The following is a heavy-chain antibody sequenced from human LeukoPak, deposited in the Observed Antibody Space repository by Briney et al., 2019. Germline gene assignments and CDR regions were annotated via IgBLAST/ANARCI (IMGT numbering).Heavy chain of an antibody. CDR3: ARSLREGYSNGFTWFDP. CDR2: ICPGDSDT. D-gene: IGHD5-18*01. CDR1: GYSFTNYW. V-gene: IGHV5-51*01. Sequence: GESLEISCRGSGYSFTNYWIGWVRQMPGKGLEWMGIICPGDSDTRYSPSFQGQVTISADRSISTAYLQWSSLKASDTAMYYCARSLREGYSNGFTWFDPWGQGTLVTVSS. J-gene: IGHJ5*02.